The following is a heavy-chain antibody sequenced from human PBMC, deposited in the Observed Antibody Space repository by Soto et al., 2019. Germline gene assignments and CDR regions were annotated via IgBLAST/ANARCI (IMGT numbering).Heavy chain of an antibody. Sequence: QVQLVESGGGVVQPGRSLRLSCAASGFTFSSYGMHWVRQAPGKGLEWVAVIWYDGSNKYYADSVKGRFTISRDNSKNTLYLQMKSLRAEDTAVYYCARDRRIAAAGDFDYWGQGTLVTVSS. J-gene: IGHJ4*02. D-gene: IGHD6-13*01. V-gene: IGHV3-33*01. CDR3: ARDRRIAAAGDFDY. CDR1: GFTFSSYG. CDR2: IWYDGSNK.